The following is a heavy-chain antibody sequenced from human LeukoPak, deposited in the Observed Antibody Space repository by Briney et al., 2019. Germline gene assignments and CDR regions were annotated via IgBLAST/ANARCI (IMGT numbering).Heavy chain of an antibody. D-gene: IGHD3-10*01. J-gene: IGHJ4*02. V-gene: IGHV4-4*09. Sequence: SETLSLTCTVSGCFISSYYWSWIRQPPGKGLEWIGYIYTSGSTNYNPSLKSRVTISVDTSKTQFSLKLSSVTAADTAVYYCARHAPYYYGSGSLVYWGQGTLVTVSS. CDR1: GCFISSYY. CDR2: IYTSGST. CDR3: ARHAPYYYGSGSLVY.